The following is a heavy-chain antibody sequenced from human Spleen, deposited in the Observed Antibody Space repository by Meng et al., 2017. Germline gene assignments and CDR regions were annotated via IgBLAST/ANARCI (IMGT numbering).Heavy chain of an antibody. J-gene: IGHJ6*01. CDR3: ARDEYGEDYYGMGV. V-gene: IGHV3-33*01. CDR1: GFTFSDSG. Sequence: GESLKISCAASGFTFSDSGMHWVRQAPGKGLEWVAVIWNAGTIQYYADSVKGRFTISRDNSKNTLYLQMSSLKAEETDVYYCARDEYGEDYYGMGVWGQGNMVNVSS. D-gene: IGHD4-17*01. CDR2: IWNAGTIQ.